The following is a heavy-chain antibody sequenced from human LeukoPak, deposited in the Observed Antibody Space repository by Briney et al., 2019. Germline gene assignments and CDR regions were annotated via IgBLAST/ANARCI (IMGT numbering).Heavy chain of an antibody. J-gene: IGHJ4*02. CDR2: INSDGSSI. CDR3: ARRAAALGAFDY. CDR1: RFTFSNYW. D-gene: IGHD6-13*01. V-gene: IGHV3-74*01. Sequence: GGSLRLSCAASRFTFSNYWMHWVRQAPGKGLVWVSRINSDGSSISYADSVKGRFTISRDNAKNTLYLQMNSLRAEDTAVYYCARRAAALGAFDYWGQGTLVIVSS.